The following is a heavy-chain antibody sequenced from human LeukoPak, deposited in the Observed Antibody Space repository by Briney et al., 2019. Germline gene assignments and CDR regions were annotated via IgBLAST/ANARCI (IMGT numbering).Heavy chain of an antibody. CDR3: ARGYYYDSSGYYYFDY. Sequence: GASVKVSCKASGYTFTSYGISWVRQALGQGLEWMGWSSAYNGNTNYAQKVQGRVTMTRDTSISTAYMELSRLRSDDTAVYYCARGYYYDSSGYYYFDYWGQGTLVTVSS. CDR1: GYTFTSYG. J-gene: IGHJ4*02. D-gene: IGHD3-22*01. CDR2: SSAYNGNT. V-gene: IGHV1-18*01.